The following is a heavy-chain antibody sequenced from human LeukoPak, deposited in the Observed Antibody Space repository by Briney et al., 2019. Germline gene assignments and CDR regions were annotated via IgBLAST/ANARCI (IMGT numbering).Heavy chain of an antibody. D-gene: IGHD2-21*01. CDR3: AREITHSI. CDR1: GFTFSTYA. Sequence: PGTSLRLSCEASGFTFSTYAMHWVRQAPGKGLKWVAVISYDASKKYYADSVRGRFTISRDNSKNTLYLQMTSLRAEDTAVYYCAREITHSIWGQGTMVTVSS. J-gene: IGHJ3*02. V-gene: IGHV3-30*04. CDR2: ISYDASKK.